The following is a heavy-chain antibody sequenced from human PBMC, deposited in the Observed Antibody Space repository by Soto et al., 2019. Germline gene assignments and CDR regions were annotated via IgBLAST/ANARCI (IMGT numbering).Heavy chain of an antibody. CDR3: ARDRGYDAHDYYYHAMDV. V-gene: IGHV3-21*01. J-gene: IGHJ6*02. CDR2: IRGFSPYT. CDR1: GFTFRTYT. D-gene: IGHD3-10*01. Sequence: EVQFVESGGGLVKPGGSLRLSCISSGFTFRTYTMNWVRQAPGKGLEWVSGIRGFSPYTFYAESVKGRFTISRDNAKNSLYLQMNSLRAEDTAVYYCARDRGYDAHDYYYHAMDVWGQGTTVTVSS.